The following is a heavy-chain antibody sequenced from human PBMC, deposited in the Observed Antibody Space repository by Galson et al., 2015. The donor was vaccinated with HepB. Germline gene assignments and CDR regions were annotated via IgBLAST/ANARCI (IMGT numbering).Heavy chain of an antibody. V-gene: IGHV6-1*01. CDR2: TYYTSRWHN. J-gene: IGHJ4*02. Sequence: CAISGDSVSSNNAAWNWIRHSPSRGLEWLGRTYYTSRWHNDYAVSLKSRIRISPDTSKNHFSLQLNSVTPEDTAVYFCASEPHFGDFETAFDYWGQGTLVTVSS. D-gene: IGHD4-17*01. CDR1: GDSVSSNNAA. CDR3: ASEPHFGDFETAFDY.